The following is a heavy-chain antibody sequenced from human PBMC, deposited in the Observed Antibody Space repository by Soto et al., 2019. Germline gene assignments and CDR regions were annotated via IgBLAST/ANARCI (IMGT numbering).Heavy chain of an antibody. V-gene: IGHV4-38-2*01. Sequence: PSETLSLTCDVYDYSITTGHYWDWVRQAPGKGLEWIGGIYYSGDTYYSPSLKSRVTISVDTSNNQFSLSLTSVTAADTAVYYCARRRGWSSGLDYWGQGTLVT. CDR3: ARRRGWSSGLDY. CDR1: DYSITTGHY. J-gene: IGHJ4*01. D-gene: IGHD6-19*01. CDR2: IYYSGDT.